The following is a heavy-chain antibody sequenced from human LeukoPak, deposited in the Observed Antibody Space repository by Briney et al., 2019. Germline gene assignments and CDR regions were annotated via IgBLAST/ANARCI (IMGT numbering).Heavy chain of an antibody. J-gene: IGHJ6*03. CDR3: ARDQQRYYGGNLNYYYMDV. D-gene: IGHD4-23*01. Sequence: GASVKVSCKASGYTFTCYDINWVRQATAQGLEWMGWMNPNSGNTGYAQKFQGRVTITRNTSISTAYMELNSLRAEDTAVYYCARDQQRYYGGNLNYYYMDVWGKGTTVTVSS. CDR2: MNPNSGNT. V-gene: IGHV1-8*03. CDR1: GYTFTCYD.